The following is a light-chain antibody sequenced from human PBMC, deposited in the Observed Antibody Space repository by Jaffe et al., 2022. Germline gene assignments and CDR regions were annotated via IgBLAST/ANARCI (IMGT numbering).Light chain of an antibody. CDR3: QQRSNWPPV. V-gene: IGKV3-11*01. Sequence: EIVLTQSPATLSLSPGERATLSCRASQSISTYLAWYQQKPGQAPRLLISDSSSRATGIPARFSGSGSGTDFTLTISSLEPEDFAVYYCQQRSNWPPVFGPGTKLDIK. J-gene: IGKJ3*01. CDR2: DSS. CDR1: QSISTY.